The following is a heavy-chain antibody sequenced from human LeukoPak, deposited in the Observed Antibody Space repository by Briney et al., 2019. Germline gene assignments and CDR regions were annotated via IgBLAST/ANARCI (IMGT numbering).Heavy chain of an antibody. CDR2: ISGSGGST. V-gene: IGHV3-23*01. D-gene: IGHD6-6*01. CDR3: ANWVEGARPSLDY. J-gene: IGHJ4*02. Sequence: GSLRLSCSASGFTFSSYAMAWVRQAPGKGLGWVSPISGSGGSTYYADSVKGRFTISRDNSKNTLYLQMNSLRAEDTAVYYCANWVEGARPSLDYWGQGALVTVSS. CDR1: GFTFSSYA.